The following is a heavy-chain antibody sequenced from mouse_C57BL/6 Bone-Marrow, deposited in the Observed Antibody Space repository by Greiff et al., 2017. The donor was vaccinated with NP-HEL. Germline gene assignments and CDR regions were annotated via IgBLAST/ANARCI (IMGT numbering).Heavy chain of an antibody. D-gene: IGHD1-1*01. Sequence: QVQLQQSGPGLVQPSQSLSITCTVSGFSLTSYGVHWVRQSPGKGLEWLGVIWSGGSTDYNAAFISRLSISKDNSKSQVFFKMNSLQADDTAIYYCARNCHYYGSSYWYFDVWGTGTTVTVSS. J-gene: IGHJ1*03. CDR1: GFSLTSYG. CDR2: IWSGGST. CDR3: ARNCHYYGSSYWYFDV. V-gene: IGHV2-2*01.